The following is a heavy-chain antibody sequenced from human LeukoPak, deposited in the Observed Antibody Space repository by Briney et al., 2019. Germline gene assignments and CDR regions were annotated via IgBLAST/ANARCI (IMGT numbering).Heavy chain of an antibody. CDR2: IIPIFGMT. V-gene: IGHV1-69*04. CDR1: GGTFSSKA. D-gene: IGHD2-2*01. Sequence: ASVKVSCKPSGGTFSSKAISWERQAPGQGLEWMGRIIPIFGMTNYAQKFQGRVTVTADKSTNTAYMELSSLRSDDTAVYYCARTPQYPNTYYFDYRGQGTLVTVSS. J-gene: IGHJ4*02. CDR3: ARTPQYPNTYYFDY.